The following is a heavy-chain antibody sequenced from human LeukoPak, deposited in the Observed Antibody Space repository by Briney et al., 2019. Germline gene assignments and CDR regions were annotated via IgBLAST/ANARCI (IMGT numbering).Heavy chain of an antibody. D-gene: IGHD4-17*01. V-gene: IGHV4-34*01. Sequence: SETLSLTCAVYGGSFSGYYWNWIRQPPGKGLEWIGEINHSGSTNYNPSLKSRLTISLDTSKNQFSLNLTSVTAADTAVYYCAXXXRDYGDHNWFDPWGQGTLVTVSS. CDR2: INHSGST. J-gene: IGHJ5*02. CDR1: GGSFSGYY. CDR3: AXXXRDYGDHNWFDP.